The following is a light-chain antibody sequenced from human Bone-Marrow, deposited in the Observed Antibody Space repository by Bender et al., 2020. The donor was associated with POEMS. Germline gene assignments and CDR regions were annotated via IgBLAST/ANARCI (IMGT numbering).Light chain of an antibody. V-gene: IGLV2-23*02. CDR3: CSSAGSSTPYV. Sequence: QSALTQPASVSGSPGQSITISCTGTTTTIWDYHLVSWYQHHPGKAPKLIIYEVTKRPSGISNRFSGSQSGNTASLTISGLQADDEADYYCCSSAGSSTPYVFGPGTKVTVL. CDR1: TTTIWDYHL. CDR2: EVT. J-gene: IGLJ1*01.